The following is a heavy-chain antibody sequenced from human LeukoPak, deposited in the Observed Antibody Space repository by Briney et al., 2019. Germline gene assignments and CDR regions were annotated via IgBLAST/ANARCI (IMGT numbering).Heavy chain of an antibody. CDR3: AKSNSGRKDYFDY. J-gene: IGHJ4*02. CDR1: GFTFSSYA. D-gene: IGHD1-26*01. Sequence: TGGSLRLSCAASGFTFSSYAMSWVRQAPGKGLEWVSAISGSGGSTYYADSGKGRFTISRDNSKNTLYLQMNSLRAEDTAVYYCAKSNSGRKDYFDYWGQGTLVTVSS. V-gene: IGHV3-23*01. CDR2: ISGSGGST.